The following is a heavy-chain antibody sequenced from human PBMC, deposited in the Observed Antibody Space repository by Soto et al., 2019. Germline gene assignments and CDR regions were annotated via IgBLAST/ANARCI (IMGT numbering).Heavy chain of an antibody. CDR3: ARDSAPLGYCTNGVCSDYYYYYGMDV. J-gene: IGHJ6*02. CDR2: IIPIFGTA. V-gene: IGHV1-69*13. D-gene: IGHD2-8*01. CDR1: GGTFSSYA. Sequence: SVKVSCKASGGTFSSYAISWVRQAPGQGLEWMGGIIPIFGTANYAQKFQGRVTITADESTSTAYMELSSLRSEDTAVYYCARDSAPLGYCTNGVCSDYYYYYGMDVWGQGTTVTV.